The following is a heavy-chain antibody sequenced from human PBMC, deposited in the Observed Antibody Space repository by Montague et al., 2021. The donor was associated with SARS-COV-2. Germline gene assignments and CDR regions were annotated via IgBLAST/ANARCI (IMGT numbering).Heavy chain of an antibody. CDR1: GGPITSYY. CDR2: IYTSGST. Sequence: SETLSLTCAVSGGPITSYYWNWIRQPAGKGLEWIGRIYTSGSTNYNPSLKSRVTISVDTSKNQFSLKLSSVTAADTAVYYCARADFWSGYLYFDYWGQGTLVTVSS. J-gene: IGHJ4*02. D-gene: IGHD3-3*01. V-gene: IGHV4-4*07. CDR3: ARADFWSGYLYFDY.